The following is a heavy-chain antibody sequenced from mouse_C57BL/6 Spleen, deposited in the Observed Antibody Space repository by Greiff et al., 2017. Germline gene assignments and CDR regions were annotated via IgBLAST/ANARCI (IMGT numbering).Heavy chain of an antibody. CDR2: IRSGGST. Sequence: QVQLQQSGPGLVQPSQCLSITCTVSGFSFTSYGVHWVRQSPGKGLEWLGVIRSGGSTDYNAAFISRLSISKDNSKSHVFFKMNSLQADDKAIYYCARKRNSNYVAMDYWGQGTSVTVSS. CDR1: GFSFTSYG. CDR3: ARKRNSNYVAMDY. V-gene: IGHV2-2*01. J-gene: IGHJ4*01. D-gene: IGHD2-5*01.